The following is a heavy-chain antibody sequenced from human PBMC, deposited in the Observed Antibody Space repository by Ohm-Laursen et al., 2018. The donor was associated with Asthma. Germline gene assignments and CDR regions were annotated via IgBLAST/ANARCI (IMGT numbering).Heavy chain of an antibody. CDR1: GFTFSSYG. CDR3: AKGSTYGMDV. J-gene: IGHJ6*02. Sequence: LRLSCAASGFTFSSYGMHWVRQAPGKGLEWVAVISYDGSNKYYADSVKGRFTISRDNSKNTLYLQMNSLRAEDTAVYYCAKGSTYGMDVWGQGTTVTVSS. V-gene: IGHV3-30*18. CDR2: ISYDGSNK.